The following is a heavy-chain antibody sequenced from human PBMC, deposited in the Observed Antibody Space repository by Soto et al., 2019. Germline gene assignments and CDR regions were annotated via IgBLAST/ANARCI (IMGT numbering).Heavy chain of an antibody. V-gene: IGHV3-74*01. CDR2: INSDGSST. CDR3: ARNGVVITNYYYYGMDV. D-gene: IGHD3-3*01. CDR1: GFTFSSYW. J-gene: IGHJ6*02. Sequence: PGGSLRLSCAASGFTFSSYWMHWVRQAPGKGLVWVSRINSDGSSTSYADSVKGRFTISRDNAKNTLYLQTNSLRAEDTSVYYCARNGVVITNYYYYGMDVWGQGTTVTVSS.